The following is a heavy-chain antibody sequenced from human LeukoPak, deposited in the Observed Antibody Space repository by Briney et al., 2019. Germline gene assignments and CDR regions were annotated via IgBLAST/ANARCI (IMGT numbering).Heavy chain of an antibody. CDR2: INHSGST. D-gene: IGHD6-13*01. CDR3: ATTAAAGTRLAWFDP. V-gene: IGHV4-34*01. Sequence: SETLSLTCAVYGGSFSGYYWSWIRQPPGKGLEWIGEINHSGSTNYNPSPKSRVTTSADTSKNQFSLKLTSVTAADTAVYYCATTAAAGTRLAWFDPWGQGTLVTVSS. CDR1: GGSFSGYY. J-gene: IGHJ5*02.